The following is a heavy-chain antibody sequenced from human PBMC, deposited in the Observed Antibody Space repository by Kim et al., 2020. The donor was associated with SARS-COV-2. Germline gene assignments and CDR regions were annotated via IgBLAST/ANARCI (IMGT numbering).Heavy chain of an antibody. CDR3: ARDGTLRLGELSLTYYYYCMDV. V-gene: IGHV3-21*01. D-gene: IGHD3-16*02. Sequence: GGSLRLSCAASGFTFSSYSMNWVRQAPGKGLEWVSSISSSSSYIYYADSVKGRFTISRDNAKNSLYLQMNSLRAEDTAVYYCARDGTLRLGELSLTYYYYCMDVWGQGTTVTVSS. J-gene: IGHJ6*02. CDR2: ISSSSSYI. CDR1: GFTFSSYS.